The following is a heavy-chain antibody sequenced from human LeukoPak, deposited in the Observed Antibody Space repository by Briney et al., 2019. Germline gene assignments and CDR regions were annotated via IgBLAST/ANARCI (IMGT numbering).Heavy chain of an antibody. J-gene: IGHJ4*02. D-gene: IGHD4-17*01. CDR1: GFNFGSNW. CDR3: AREGPSVTPYY. Sequence: GGSLRLSCAASGFNFGSNWMSWVRQAPGNGLEWVANIKQDGSEKYYVDSVKGRFTISRDNAKNSLYLQMSSLRAEDTAVYYCAREGPSVTPYYWGQGTLVTVSS. V-gene: IGHV3-7*01. CDR2: IKQDGSEK.